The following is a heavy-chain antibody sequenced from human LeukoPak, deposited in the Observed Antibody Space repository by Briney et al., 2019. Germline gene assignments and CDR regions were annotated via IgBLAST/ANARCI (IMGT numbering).Heavy chain of an antibody. CDR1: GGSISSGGYS. CDR3: ARGVHDVRGAHYYYGMDV. V-gene: IGHV4-30-2*01. CDR2: IYHSGST. Sequence: SQTLSLTCAVSGGSISSGGYSWSWIRQPPGKGLDWIGYIYHSGSTYYNPSLKSRVTISVDRSKNQLSLKLSSVTAADTAVYYCARGVHDVRGAHYYYGMDVWGQGTTVTVSS. D-gene: IGHD3-10*01. J-gene: IGHJ6*02.